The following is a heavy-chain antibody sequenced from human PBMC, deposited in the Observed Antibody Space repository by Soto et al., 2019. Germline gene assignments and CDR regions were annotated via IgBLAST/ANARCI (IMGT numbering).Heavy chain of an antibody. J-gene: IGHJ3*02. V-gene: IGHV4-59*01. CDR2: IDYSGRT. CDR3: ARGRRSSGRHDAFDI. D-gene: IGHD6-19*01. CDR1: GGSIGTYY. Sequence: SETLSLTCTVSGGSIGTYYWSWIRQPPGKGLEWIGYIDYSGRTDQNPSLKSRVTVSLDTSKIQFSLKIRSVTTADTAVYYCARGRRSSGRHDAFDIWGQGTMITVSS.